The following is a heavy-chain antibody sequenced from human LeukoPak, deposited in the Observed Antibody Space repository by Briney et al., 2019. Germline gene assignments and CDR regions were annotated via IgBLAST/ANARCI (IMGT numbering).Heavy chain of an antibody. CDR3: AYSSSSGVGSNYFDY. CDR2: IYHSGST. D-gene: IGHD6-6*01. V-gene: IGHV4-38-2*02. Sequence: SETLSLTCTVSGYSISSGYYWGWIRQPPGKGLEWIGSIYHSGSTNYNPSLKSRVTISVDTSKNQFSLKLSSVTAADTAVYYCAYSSSSGVGSNYFDYWGQGTLVTVSS. J-gene: IGHJ4*02. CDR1: GYSISSGYY.